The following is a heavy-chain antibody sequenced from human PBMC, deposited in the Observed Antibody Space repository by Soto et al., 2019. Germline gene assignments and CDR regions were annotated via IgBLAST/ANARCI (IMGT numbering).Heavy chain of an antibody. Sequence: QLLLEESGSGLVRPSQTLSLTCGVSGGSLTSPGYSWTWIRQTPGQGLEWIGHIYHTGNAYYNPSLKSRGTISMDTSKNRFSLNLTSVIAADTAIYDCARNRNYGGMNGFDTWGQGTLVTGSS. CDR2: IYHTGNA. J-gene: IGHJ5*02. CDR1: GGSLTSPGYS. V-gene: IGHV4-30-2*01. CDR3: ARNRNYGGMNGFDT. D-gene: IGHD3-16*01.